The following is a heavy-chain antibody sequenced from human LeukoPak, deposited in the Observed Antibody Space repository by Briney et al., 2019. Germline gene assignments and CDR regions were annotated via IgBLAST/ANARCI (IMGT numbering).Heavy chain of an antibody. CDR2: ISYDGSNK. J-gene: IGHJ4*02. V-gene: IGHV3-30*18. CDR3: AKDKYDILTLFDY. Sequence: GGSLRLSCAASGFTVSSNYMSWVRQAPGKGLEWVAVISYDGSNKYYADSVKGRFTISRDNSKNTLYLQMNSLRAEDTAVYYCAKDKYDILTLFDYWGQGTLVTVSS. CDR1: GFTVSSNY. D-gene: IGHD3-9*01.